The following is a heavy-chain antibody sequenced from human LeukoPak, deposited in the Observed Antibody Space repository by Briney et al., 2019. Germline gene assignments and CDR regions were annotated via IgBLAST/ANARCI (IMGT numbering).Heavy chain of an antibody. CDR1: GGSISSGGYY. V-gene: IGHV4-39*01. J-gene: IGHJ4*02. CDR2: IYYSGST. Sequence: SETMSLTCTVSGGSISSGGYYWSWIRQHPGKGLEWIGGIYYSGSTYYNPSLKSRVTISVDTSKNQFSLKLSSVTAADTAVYYCARGREFYYGSGNYYNVDWGQGTLVTVSS. D-gene: IGHD3-10*01. CDR3: ARGREFYYGSGNYYNVD.